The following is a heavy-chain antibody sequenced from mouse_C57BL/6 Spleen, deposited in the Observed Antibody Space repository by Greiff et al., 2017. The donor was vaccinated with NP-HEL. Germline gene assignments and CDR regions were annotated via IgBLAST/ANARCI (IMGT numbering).Heavy chain of an antibody. D-gene: IGHD2-4*01. CDR1: GYAFSSSW. Sequence: VQLQQSGPELVKPGASVKISCKASGYAFSSSWMNWVKQRPGKGLEWIGRIYTGDGDTNYNGKFKGKATLTADKSSSTAYMQLSSLTSEDSAVYFCARFGVYYDDGGFAYWGQGTLVTVSA. CDR3: ARFGVYYDDGGFAY. V-gene: IGHV1-82*01. J-gene: IGHJ3*01. CDR2: IYTGDGDT.